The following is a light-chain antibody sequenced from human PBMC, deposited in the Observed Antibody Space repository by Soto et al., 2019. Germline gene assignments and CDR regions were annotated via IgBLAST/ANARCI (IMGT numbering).Light chain of an antibody. CDR1: STDIGSYNY. V-gene: IGLV2-14*03. CDR2: DVS. CDR3: SSYGASSTL. Sequence: QSVLTQPASLSWSPGQSITISCTGTSTDIGSYNYVSWYHQQPGKAPKLMIFDVSYRPSGISDRFSGSKSGNTASRTISGLQPEDEADYSCSSYGASSTLFGGGTKLTVL. J-gene: IGLJ2*01.